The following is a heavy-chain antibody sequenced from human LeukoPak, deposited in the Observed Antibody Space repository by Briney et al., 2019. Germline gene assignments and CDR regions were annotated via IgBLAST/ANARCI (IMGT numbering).Heavy chain of an antibody. Sequence: PSETLPLTCSASGGAIISYYWSWIRQPAGKGPEWIGRIYPTGNTDYNPSLQTRVTLSTDLSKKQFSLRLRSVTAADTAVYYCARLKFYDSTGYSPGYYMDVWGKGTAVTVSS. CDR3: ARLKFYDSTGYSPGYYMDV. V-gene: IGHV4-4*07. CDR2: IYPTGNT. CDR1: GGAIISYY. J-gene: IGHJ6*03. D-gene: IGHD3-22*01.